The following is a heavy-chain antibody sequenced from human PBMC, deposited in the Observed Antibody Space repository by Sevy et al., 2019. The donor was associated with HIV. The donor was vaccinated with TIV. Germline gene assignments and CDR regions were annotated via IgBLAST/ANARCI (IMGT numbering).Heavy chain of an antibody. V-gene: IGHV3-21*01. CDR2: ITFSSNYI. Sequence: GGSLRLSCAASGFSFSTYNMNWVRQAPGKGLEWVSSITFSSNYIYYADSVKGRITISRDNAKNSLYLQMNSLRAEDMAVYYCARSWEQQLHDAFDIWGQGTMVTVSS. CDR3: ARSWEQQLHDAFDI. CDR1: GFSFSTYN. D-gene: IGHD6-13*01. J-gene: IGHJ3*02.